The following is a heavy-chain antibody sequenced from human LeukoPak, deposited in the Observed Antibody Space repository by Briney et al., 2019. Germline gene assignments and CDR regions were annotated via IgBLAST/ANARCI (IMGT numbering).Heavy chain of an antibody. J-gene: IGHJ6*02. CDR2: INTSGST. V-gene: IGHV4-4*07. Sequence: SESLSLTCTVSGDSISDYYWSWLRQPAAKGLEWIGRINTSGSTNYNPSLKSRVTMSVDTSKSQFSLKLTSVTAADTAVYFCARTGVHSPYYGMGVWGQGTTVIVSS. CDR3: ARTGVHSPYYGMGV. D-gene: IGHD3-9*01. CDR1: GDSISDYY.